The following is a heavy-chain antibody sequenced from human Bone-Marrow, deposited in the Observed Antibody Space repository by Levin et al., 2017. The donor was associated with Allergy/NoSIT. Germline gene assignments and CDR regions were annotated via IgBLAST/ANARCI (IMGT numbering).Heavy chain of an antibody. D-gene: IGHD3-3*01. Sequence: SETLSLTCTVSGGSISSGIYFWSWIRHLPGKGLEWIGYVSYSGITFYNPSLKSRVTISVDTSKKLFSLILSSVTAADTAVYYCARGITIFGVVLAVNDAFDIWGQGTMVTVSS. V-gene: IGHV4-31*03. CDR1: GGSISSGIYF. CDR3: ARGITIFGVVLAVNDAFDI. J-gene: IGHJ3*02. CDR2: VSYSGIT.